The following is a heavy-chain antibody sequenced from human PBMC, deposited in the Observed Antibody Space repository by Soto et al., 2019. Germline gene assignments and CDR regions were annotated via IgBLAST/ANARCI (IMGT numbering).Heavy chain of an antibody. D-gene: IGHD2-15*01. CDR3: ASTKDETLYFDY. Sequence: SETLSLTCTVSGGSISSGGYYWSWIRQHPGKGLEWIGYIYYSGSTYYNPSLKSRVTISVDTSKNQFSLKLSSVTAADTAVYYCASTKDETLYFDYWGQGTLVTVSS. CDR1: GGSISSGGYY. V-gene: IGHV4-31*03. CDR2: IYYSGST. J-gene: IGHJ4*02.